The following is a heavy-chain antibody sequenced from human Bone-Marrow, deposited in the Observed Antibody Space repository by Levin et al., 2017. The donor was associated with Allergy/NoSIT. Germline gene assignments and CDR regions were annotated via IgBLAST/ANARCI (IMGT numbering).Heavy chain of an antibody. CDR2: IKQDGSEK. D-gene: IGHD3-16*01. J-gene: IGHJ4*02. V-gene: IGHV3-7*01. Sequence: GESLKISCAASGFTFSIYWMSWVRQAPGKGLEWVANIKQDGSEKYYVDSVKGRFTISRDNAKNSLYLQMNSLRAEDTAVYYCARGTFGGVTSFDYWGQGTLVTVSS. CDR1: GFTFSIYW. CDR3: ARGTFGGVTSFDY.